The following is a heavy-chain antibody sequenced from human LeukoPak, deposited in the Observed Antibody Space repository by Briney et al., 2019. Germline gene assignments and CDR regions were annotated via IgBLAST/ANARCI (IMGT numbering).Heavy chain of an antibody. J-gene: IGHJ5*02. CDR3: ARESLTWLQSRTSWFDP. CDR2: IYHSGST. V-gene: IGHV4-38-2*02. D-gene: IGHD5-24*01. CDR1: GYSISSGYY. Sequence: SETLSLTCTVSGYSISSGYYWGWIRQPPGKGLEWIGSIYHSGSTYYNPSLKSRVTISVDTSKNQFSLRLSSVTAADTAVYYCARESLTWLQSRTSWFDPWGQGTLVTVSS.